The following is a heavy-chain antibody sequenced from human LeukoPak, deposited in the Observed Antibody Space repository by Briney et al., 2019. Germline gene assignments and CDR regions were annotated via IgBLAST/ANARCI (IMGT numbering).Heavy chain of an antibody. D-gene: IGHD4-17*01. Sequence: SETLSLTCAVSGGSISSGGYSWSWIRQPPGKGLKWIGYIYHSGSTYYNPSLKSRVTISVDRSKNQFSLKLSSVTAADTAVYYCARGTDGYYFDYWGQGTLVTVSS. V-gene: IGHV4-30-2*01. CDR3: ARGTDGYYFDY. CDR1: GGSISSGGYS. CDR2: IYHSGST. J-gene: IGHJ4*02.